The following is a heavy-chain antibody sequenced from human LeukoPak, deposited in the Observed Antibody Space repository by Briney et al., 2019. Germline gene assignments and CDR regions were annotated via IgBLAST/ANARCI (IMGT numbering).Heavy chain of an antibody. J-gene: IGHJ4*02. D-gene: IGHD3-22*01. CDR1: GGTFSSYA. CDR3: ARVQDDSSGYYSFDF. Sequence: SVKVSCKASGGTFSSYAISWVRQAPGQGLEWMGGIIPIFGTANYAQKFQGRVTITADESTSTAYMELSSLRSEDTAVYYCARVQDDSSGYYSFDFWGQGTLVTVSS. V-gene: IGHV1-69*13. CDR2: IIPIFGTA.